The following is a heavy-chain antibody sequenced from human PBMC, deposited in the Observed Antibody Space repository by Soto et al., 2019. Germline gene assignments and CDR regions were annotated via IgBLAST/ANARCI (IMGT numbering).Heavy chain of an antibody. J-gene: IGHJ4*02. CDR1: GFSLRSFG. Sequence: PGGSLRLSSAPSGFSLRSFGVHWVRQAPGKGLEWVAVIWTEGNNRRYGDSVRGRFTVSSDNSKKTVYLQMDSLRGEDTAMYYCARDRELGRTSPYFDYWGQGVLVTVSS. D-gene: IGHD3-10*01. CDR2: IWTEGNNR. V-gene: IGHV3-33*01. CDR3: ARDRELGRTSPYFDY.